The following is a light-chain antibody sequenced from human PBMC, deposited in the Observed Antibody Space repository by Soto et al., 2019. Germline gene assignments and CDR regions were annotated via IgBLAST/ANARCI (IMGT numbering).Light chain of an antibody. Sequence: EIVMTQSPATLSVSPGERGTLSCRASQTVATNLAWYQQKPGQAPKLLIYGASTRATGIPARFSASGSGTEFTLTINSLQSEDFAVYYCQQYNYWPPITFGQGTLLEIK. CDR3: QQYNYWPPIT. CDR1: QTVATN. J-gene: IGKJ5*01. CDR2: GAS. V-gene: IGKV3-15*01.